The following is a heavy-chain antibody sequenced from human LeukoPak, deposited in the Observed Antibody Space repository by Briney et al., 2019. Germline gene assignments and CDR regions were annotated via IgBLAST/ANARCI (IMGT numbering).Heavy chain of an antibody. V-gene: IGHV4-39*07. CDR3: ARDSSGWYRYNWFDP. Sequence: SETLSLTCTVSGGSISSSSYYWGWIRQPPGKGLEWIGSIYYSGSTYYNPSLKSRVTISVDTSKNQFSLKLSSVTAADTAVYYCARDSSGWYRYNWFDPWGQGTLVTVSS. CDR2: IYYSGST. D-gene: IGHD6-19*01. CDR1: GGSISSSSYY. J-gene: IGHJ5*02.